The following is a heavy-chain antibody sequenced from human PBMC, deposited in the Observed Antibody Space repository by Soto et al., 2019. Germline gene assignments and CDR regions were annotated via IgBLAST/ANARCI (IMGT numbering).Heavy chain of an antibody. V-gene: IGHV4-34*01. CDR1: GGSLSDYY. CDR2: IHPSGST. J-gene: IGHJ6*02. Sequence: PSETLSLTCAVSGGSLSDYYWPWIRQSPGKGLEWIGEIHPSGSTYYNPSLRSRVTISADTSKNQFSLKLTSLTAADTAIYYCARGRDEYKLGNVWGHGTTVTVSS. D-gene: IGHD1-1*01. CDR3: ARGRDEYKLGNV.